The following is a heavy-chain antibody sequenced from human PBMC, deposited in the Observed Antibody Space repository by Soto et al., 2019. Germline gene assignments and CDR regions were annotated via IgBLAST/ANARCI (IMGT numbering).Heavy chain of an antibody. CDR1: GYSFTTYW. CDR2: IYPGDSDT. Sequence: GESLKISCKGSGYSFTTYWIAWVRQMPGKGLEWMGIIYPGDSDTRYSPSFQGQVTISADKSISTAYLQWSSLKASDTAMYYCARHSGSYYYYYGMDVWGQGTTVTVSS. D-gene: IGHD1-26*01. V-gene: IGHV5-51*01. J-gene: IGHJ6*02. CDR3: ARHSGSYYYYYGMDV.